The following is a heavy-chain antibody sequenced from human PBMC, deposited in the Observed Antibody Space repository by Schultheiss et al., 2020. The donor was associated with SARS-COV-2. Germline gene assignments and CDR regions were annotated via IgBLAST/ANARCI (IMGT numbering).Heavy chain of an antibody. J-gene: IGHJ4*02. V-gene: IGHV3-11*06. CDR3: ARESSLEGYYFDY. D-gene: IGHD2-15*01. CDR2: ISSSSSYT. CDR1: GFTFSDYY. Sequence: GESLKISCAASGFTFSDYYMSWIRQAPGKGLEWVSYISSSSSYTNYADSVKGRFTISRDNAKNSLYLQMNSLRAEDTAVYYCARESSLEGYYFDYWGQGTLVTVSS.